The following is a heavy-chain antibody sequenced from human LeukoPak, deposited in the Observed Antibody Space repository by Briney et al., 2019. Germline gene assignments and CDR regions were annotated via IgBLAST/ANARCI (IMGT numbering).Heavy chain of an antibody. D-gene: IGHD3-16*02. CDR1: GYSFTSYW. Sequence: GESLKISCKGSGYSFTSYWIGWVRQMPGKGLEWMGIIYPGDSDTRYSPSFQGQVTISADKSISTAYLQWSSLKASDTAMYYCARHAYDYVWGSYRYQNWFDPWGQGTLVTVSS. V-gene: IGHV5-51*01. J-gene: IGHJ5*02. CDR3: ARHAYDYVWGSYRYQNWFDP. CDR2: IYPGDSDT.